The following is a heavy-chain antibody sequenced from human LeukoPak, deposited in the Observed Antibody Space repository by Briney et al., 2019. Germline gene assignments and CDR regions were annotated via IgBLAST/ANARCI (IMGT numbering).Heavy chain of an antibody. CDR3: AKALVVVPAAVEYYFDY. V-gene: IGHV3-23*01. CDR1: GFTFSSYA. D-gene: IGHD2-2*01. CDR2: ISGSGGST. Sequence: PGGSLRLSCAASGFTFSSYAMSWVRQAPGKGLEWVSAISGSGGSTYYADSVKGRFTISRDNSKNTLYLQMNSLRAEDTAVYYCAKALVVVPAAVEYYFDYWGQGTLVTVSS. J-gene: IGHJ4*02.